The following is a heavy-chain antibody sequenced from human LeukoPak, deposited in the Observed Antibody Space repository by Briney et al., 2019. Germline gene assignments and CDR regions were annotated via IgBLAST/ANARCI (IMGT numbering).Heavy chain of an antibody. D-gene: IGHD2-2*01. Sequence: GGSLRLSCAASRFTFSSYGMHWVRQAPGKGLEWVAVIWYDGSNKYYADSVKGRFTISRDNSKNTLYLQMNSLRAEDTAVYYCARATRYYCSSTSCPIDYWGQGTLVTVSS. CDR1: RFTFSSYG. CDR2: IWYDGSNK. V-gene: IGHV3-33*01. CDR3: ARATRYYCSSTSCPIDY. J-gene: IGHJ4*02.